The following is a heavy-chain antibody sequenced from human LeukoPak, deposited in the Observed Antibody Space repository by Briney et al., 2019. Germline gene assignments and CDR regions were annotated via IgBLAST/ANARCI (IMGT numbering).Heavy chain of an antibody. CDR2: ISGYNGYT. D-gene: IGHD3-22*01. CDR3: ARDEARYSSGYYPNWFDP. J-gene: IGHJ5*02. Sequence: ASAKVSCKASGYTFTSYGISWVRQAPGQGLEWMGWISGYNGYTHYAHNLQGRVTMTTDTSTSTAYMELRSLRSDDTAAYYCARDEARYSSGYYPNWFDPWGQGTLVTVSS. CDR1: GYTFTSYG. V-gene: IGHV1-18*01.